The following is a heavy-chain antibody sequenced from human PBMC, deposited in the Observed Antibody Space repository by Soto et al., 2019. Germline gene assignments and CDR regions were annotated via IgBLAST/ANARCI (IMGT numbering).Heavy chain of an antibody. CDR3: SKDLEVIPDYYSDMEF. Sequence: RKGLEWVSAISGSGGSTYYADSVKGRFTISRDNSKKTLYLQMNSLRAEDTAVYFFSKDLEVIPDYYSDMEFLGKGT. CDR2: ISGSGGST. J-gene: IGHJ6*03. V-gene: IGHV3-23*01. D-gene: IGHD1-1*01.